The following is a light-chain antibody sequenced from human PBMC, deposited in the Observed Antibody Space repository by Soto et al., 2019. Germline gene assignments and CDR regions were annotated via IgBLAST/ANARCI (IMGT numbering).Light chain of an antibody. CDR2: DVS. J-gene: IGLJ1*01. CDR1: SNDVGAYNY. Sequence: QSGVTQSGARVGFPGPSVTISCPGTSNDVGAYNYVSWYQQHPGKAPNLMIYDVSNRPSGVSNRFSGSKSGNTASLTISGVQAEDEADYYCSSYTSSSTLYVFGTGTKVTVL. V-gene: IGLV2-14*01. CDR3: SSYTSSSTLYV.